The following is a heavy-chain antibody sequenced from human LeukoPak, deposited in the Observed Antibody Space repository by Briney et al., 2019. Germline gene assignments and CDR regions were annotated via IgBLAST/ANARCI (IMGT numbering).Heavy chain of an antibody. CDR3: AIDGVYAGFDF. Sequence: GGSLRLSCGASGFTFSSYFMSWVRQAPGKGLEWVANIKQDGSEKYYMDSVKGRYTISRDNAKNSLYLQMNSLRAEDTAVYYCAIDGVYAGFDFWGQGTLVTVSS. CDR1: GFTFSSYF. D-gene: IGHD2-8*01. V-gene: IGHV3-7*03. J-gene: IGHJ4*02. CDR2: IKQDGSEK.